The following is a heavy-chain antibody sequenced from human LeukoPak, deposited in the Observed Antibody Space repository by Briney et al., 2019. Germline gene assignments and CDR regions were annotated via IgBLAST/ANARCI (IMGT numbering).Heavy chain of an antibody. J-gene: IGHJ3*02. CDR1: GYTFTSYD. CDR3: ARPLTMVRGVIIKVEDAFDI. CDR2: MNPNSGNT. D-gene: IGHD3-10*01. Sequence: ASVKVSCKASGYTFTSYDINWVRQATGQGLEWMGWMNPNSGNTGYAQKFQGRVTITRNTSISTAYMELSSLRSEDTAVYYCARPLTMVRGVIIKVEDAFDIWGQGTMVTVSS. V-gene: IGHV1-8*03.